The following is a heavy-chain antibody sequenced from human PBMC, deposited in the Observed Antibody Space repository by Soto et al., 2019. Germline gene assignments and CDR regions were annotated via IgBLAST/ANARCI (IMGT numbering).Heavy chain of an antibody. CDR2: ISANSGNT. D-gene: IGHD3-22*01. CDR1: GFIFNNYA. J-gene: IGHJ4*02. CDR3: ATAGNYDSSGRDF. V-gene: IGHV1-18*04. Sequence: ASVKVSCKAFGFIFNNYAISWVRQAPGQGLEWMGWISANSGNTNYAQKLQGRVTMTTDTSTSTAYMELRSLRSDDTAVYYCATAGNYDSSGRDFWGQGTLVTVSS.